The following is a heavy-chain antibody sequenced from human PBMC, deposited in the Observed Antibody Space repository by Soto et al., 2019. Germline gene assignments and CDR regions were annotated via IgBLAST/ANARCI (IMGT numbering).Heavy chain of an antibody. V-gene: IGHV4-4*02. CDR3: ATFSGFFTISPFDA. J-gene: IGHJ5*02. D-gene: IGHD3-3*01. CDR2: IYHSGST. Sequence: PSETLSLTCAVSGDSIDSVNWWSWVRQSPGKGLEWIGEIYHSGSTNYNPSLKSRVSMSVDKSNNQFSLQLTSVTAADTAVYYCATFSGFFTISPFDAWGQGIMATVYS. CDR1: GDSIDSVNW.